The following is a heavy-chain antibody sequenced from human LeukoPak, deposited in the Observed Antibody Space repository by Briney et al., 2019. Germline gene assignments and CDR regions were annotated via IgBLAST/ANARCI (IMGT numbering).Heavy chain of an antibody. D-gene: IGHD3-10*01. CDR1: GGTFSSYA. Sequence: SVKVSCKASGGTFSSYAINWVRQAPGQGLEWMGGVIPIFGTAKYAQKFQGRVTVTADESTSTAYMDLSSLRSEDTAVYYCARDRGSASYYYCGMDVWGQGTTVTVSS. CDR3: ARDRGSASYYYCGMDV. CDR2: VIPIFGTA. V-gene: IGHV1-69*13. J-gene: IGHJ6*02.